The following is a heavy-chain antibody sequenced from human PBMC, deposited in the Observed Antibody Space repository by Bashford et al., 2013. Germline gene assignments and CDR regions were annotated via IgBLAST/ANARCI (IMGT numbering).Heavy chain of an antibody. Sequence: GESLKISCKTSGYSFTTSWITWVRQMPGRGLEWMGRIDPSDSYTNYSPSFRGLVTISADRSINTAYLQWSGLKASDTAVYFCARYYCSAGSCYLDSWGQGTLVTVSS. V-gene: IGHV5-10-1*01. J-gene: IGHJ5*01. CDR1: GYSFTTSW. CDR2: IDPSDSYT. D-gene: IGHD2-15*01. CDR3: ARYYCSAGSCYLDS.